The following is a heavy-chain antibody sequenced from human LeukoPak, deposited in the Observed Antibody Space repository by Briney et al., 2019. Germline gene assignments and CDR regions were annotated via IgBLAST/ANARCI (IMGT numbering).Heavy chain of an antibody. CDR2: ISYDGSNK. CDR1: GFTFSSYG. CDR3: AKGVVTTSEIDY. J-gene: IGHJ4*02. D-gene: IGHD4-11*01. V-gene: IGHV3-30*18. Sequence: SGGSLRLSCAASGFTFSSYGMHWVRQAPGKGLEWVAVISYDGSNKYYADSVKGRFTISRDNSKNTLYLQMNSLRAEDTAVYYCAKGVVTTSEIDYWGQGTLVTVSS.